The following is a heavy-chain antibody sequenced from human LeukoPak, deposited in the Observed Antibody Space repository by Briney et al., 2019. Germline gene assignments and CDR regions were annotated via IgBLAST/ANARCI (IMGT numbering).Heavy chain of an antibody. CDR1: GFTFSSYT. D-gene: IGHD3-10*01. V-gene: IGHV3-48*01. Sequence: PGGSLRLSCAASGFTFSSYTMNWVRQPPGKGLEWVSNIGTSSTTIYYADSVKGRFTISRDNAKNSLYLQMNSLRADDTAVYYCASRDMVRGVITQPRPFDYWGQGTLVTVSS. CDR3: ASRDMVRGVITQPRPFDY. J-gene: IGHJ4*02. CDR2: IGTSSTTI.